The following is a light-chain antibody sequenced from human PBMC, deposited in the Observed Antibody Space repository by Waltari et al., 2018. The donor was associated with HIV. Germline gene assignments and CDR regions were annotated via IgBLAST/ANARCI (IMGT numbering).Light chain of an antibody. J-gene: IGLJ2*01. CDR3: QSYDTSLSGSGV. V-gene: IGLV1-40*01. Sequence: QSVLTQPPSVSGAPGQRVTISSTGSSSHIGAGYDVHWYQQLPGTAPRVLIYGNSNRPSGVPDRFSGSKSGTSASLAITGLQAEDEADYYCQSYDTSLSGSGVFGGGTKLTVL. CDR2: GNS. CDR1: SSHIGAGYD.